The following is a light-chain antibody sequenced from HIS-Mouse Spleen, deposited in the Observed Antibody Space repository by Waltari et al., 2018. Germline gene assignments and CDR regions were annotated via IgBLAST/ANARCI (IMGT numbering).Light chain of an antibody. CDR1: QSVSSSY. CDR3: QQDYNLPLT. Sequence: EIVMTQSPATLSLSPGERATLPCRASQSVSSSYLSWYQQKPGQAPRLLIYGASTRATGIPARFSGSGSGTDFTLTISSLQPEDFAVYYCQQDYNLPLTFGGGTKVEIK. CDR2: GAS. V-gene: IGKV3D-7*01. J-gene: IGKJ4*01.